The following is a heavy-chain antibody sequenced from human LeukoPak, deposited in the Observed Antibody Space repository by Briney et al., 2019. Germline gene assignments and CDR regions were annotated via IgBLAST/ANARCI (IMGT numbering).Heavy chain of an antibody. CDR1: GGTFSSYA. D-gene: IGHD3-3*01. CDR3: ASVRTIFGVVIPSRYYYYTDV. Sequence: SVKVSCKAPGGTFSSYAISWVRQAPGQGLEWMGGIIPIFGTAIYAQKFQGRVTITTDESTSTAYMELSSLRSEDTAVYYCASVRTIFGVVIPSRYYYYTDVWGKGTTVTVSS. V-gene: IGHV1-69*05. J-gene: IGHJ6*03. CDR2: IIPIFGTA.